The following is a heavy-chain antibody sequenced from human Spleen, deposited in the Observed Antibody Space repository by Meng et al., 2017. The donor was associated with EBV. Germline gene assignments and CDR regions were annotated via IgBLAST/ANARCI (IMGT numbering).Heavy chain of an antibody. CDR3: AKEFASSSWIFDY. D-gene: IGHD6-13*01. Sequence: QEQLVESGGGLVKPGGSLRLSCAASGFSFSDHDMSWIRQAPGKGLEWVSYVSSSGSTIYYADSVKGRFTISRDNAKDSLYLQMNSLRAEDTAVYYCAKEFASSSWIFDYWGQGTLVTVSS. V-gene: IGHV3-11*01. J-gene: IGHJ4*02. CDR2: VSSSGSTI. CDR1: GFSFSDHD.